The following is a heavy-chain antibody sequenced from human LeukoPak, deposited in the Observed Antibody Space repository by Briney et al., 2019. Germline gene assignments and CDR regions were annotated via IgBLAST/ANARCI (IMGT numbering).Heavy chain of an antibody. CDR2: IIPIFGTT. CDR1: GGTFTSYA. J-gene: IGHJ5*02. CDR3: GKVESAYCSGVNCYFNWFDP. Sequence: SVTESCKASGGTFTSYAISWVRQAPGHGLEWMGGIIPIFGTTNYAQTFQDRVMITADDPPSTVYLELSSLRSEDTAVYYCGKVESAYCSGVNCYFNWFDPGKQETLVTVSS. D-gene: IGHD2-15*01. V-gene: IGHV1-69*13.